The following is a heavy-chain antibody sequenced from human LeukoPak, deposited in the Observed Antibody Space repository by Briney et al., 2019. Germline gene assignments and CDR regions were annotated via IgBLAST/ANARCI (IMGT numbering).Heavy chain of an antibody. V-gene: IGHV3-23*01. J-gene: IGHJ4*02. CDR2: ISGSGGSA. CDR1: GFTFSSYA. CDR3: TRGLVV. Sequence: GGSLRLSCAASGFTFSSYAMSWVRQAPGKGLEWVSAISGSGGSAYYANSVKGRFTISRDNAKNSLYLQMNSLRDEDTAIYYCTRGLVVWGQGALVTVSS. D-gene: IGHD2-2*01.